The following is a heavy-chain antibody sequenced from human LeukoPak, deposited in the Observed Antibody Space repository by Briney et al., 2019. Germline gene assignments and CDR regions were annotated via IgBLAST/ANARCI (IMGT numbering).Heavy chain of an antibody. V-gene: IGHV4-4*07. CDR1: GGSISSYY. CDR3: ARRTGSGPYNWFDP. J-gene: IGHJ5*02. Sequence: SETLSLTCTVSGGSISSYYWSWIRQPAGKGLEWIRRIYTSGSTNYNPSLKSRVTMSVDTSKNQFSLKLSSVTAADTAVYYCARRTGSGPYNWFDPWGQGTLVTVSS. D-gene: IGHD3/OR15-3a*01. CDR2: IYTSGST.